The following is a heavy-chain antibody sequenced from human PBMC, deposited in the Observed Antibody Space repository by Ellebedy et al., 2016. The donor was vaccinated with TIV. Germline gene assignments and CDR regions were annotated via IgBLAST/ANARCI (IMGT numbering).Heavy chain of an antibody. CDR3: ARDRVGWFDY. V-gene: IGHV3-7*03. Sequence: LSLTCAASGFTFTSYWMTWVRQAPGKGLEWVANIKQDGSETHYVDSVKGRFSISRDNTQNSLFLQMHGLRAEDTAVFYCARDRVGWFDYWGQGTLVTVSS. J-gene: IGHJ5*01. CDR2: IKQDGSET. CDR1: GFTFTSYW.